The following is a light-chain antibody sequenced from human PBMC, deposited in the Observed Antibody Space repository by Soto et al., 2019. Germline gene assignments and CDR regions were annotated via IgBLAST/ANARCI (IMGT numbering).Light chain of an antibody. V-gene: IGKV3-20*01. CDR1: QSVIRNY. CDR2: GAS. Sequence: ESVLTQSPGTLSLSPGERATLSRRTSQSVIRNYLAWYQQTPGRSPRLLIYGASNRATGIPDRFSGSGSGTDFTLTISGLEAEDFAVYYCQKYDTAPYTFGQGTRLEIK. J-gene: IGKJ2*01. CDR3: QKYDTAPYT.